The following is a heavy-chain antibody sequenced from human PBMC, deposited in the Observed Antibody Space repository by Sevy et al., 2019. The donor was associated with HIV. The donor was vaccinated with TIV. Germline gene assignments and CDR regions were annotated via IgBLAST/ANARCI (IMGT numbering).Heavy chain of an antibody. Sequence: GGSLRLSCAASGFTFSSYAMSWVRQAPGKGLEWVAVIWNDRSNKHYADSVKGRFTISRDNSKNTLYLQMNSLRAEDTAVYYCASLPNNYYDSSGSSGDDAFDIWGQGTMVTVSS. V-gene: IGHV3-33*08. CDR1: GFTFSSYA. D-gene: IGHD3-22*01. CDR2: IWNDRSNK. J-gene: IGHJ3*02. CDR3: ASLPNNYYDSSGSSGDDAFDI.